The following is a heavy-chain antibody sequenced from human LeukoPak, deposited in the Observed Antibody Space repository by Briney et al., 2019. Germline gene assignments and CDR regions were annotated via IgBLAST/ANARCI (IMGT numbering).Heavy chain of an antibody. CDR1: GGSISTSY. D-gene: IGHD2-15*01. Sequence: PSETLSLTCTVSGGSISTSYWSWIRQPPGKGLDWIGYIYTSGTTNYNPSLKNRVTMSVDTSKNQFSLRLVSVTAADTAVYYCARHVCSDGSCYSYFDYWGQGTLVTVSS. J-gene: IGHJ4*02. V-gene: IGHV4-4*09. CDR2: IYTSGTT. CDR3: ARHVCSDGSCYSYFDY.